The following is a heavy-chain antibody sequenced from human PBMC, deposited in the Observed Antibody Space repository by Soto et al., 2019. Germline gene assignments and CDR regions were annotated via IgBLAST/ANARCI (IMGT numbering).Heavy chain of an antibody. V-gene: IGHV3-23*01. Sequence: LRLSCAASGFTFSSYAMSWVRQAPGKGLEWVSGISDSGTSAYYADSVKGRFTISRDNSKNTLYLQMNSLRAEDTAVYYCAKDVSYGGKRPYYFDYWGQGTLVTVSS. CDR1: GFTFSSYA. J-gene: IGHJ4*02. D-gene: IGHD4-17*01. CDR2: ISDSGTSA. CDR3: AKDVSYGGKRPYYFDY.